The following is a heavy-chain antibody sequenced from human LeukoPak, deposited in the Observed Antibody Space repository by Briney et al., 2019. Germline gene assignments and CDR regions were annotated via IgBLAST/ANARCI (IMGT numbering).Heavy chain of an antibody. D-gene: IGHD6-13*01. CDR3: AREPTYSSSWYTTCDY. Sequence: PGGSLRLSCAASGFTFSNYNMNWVRQARGKGGEGGAYITFSRSNIYYADSVKGRFTISRDNAKTSLYLQMHSLRAEDTAVYYCAREPTYSSSWYTTCDYWGQGTLVTVSS. J-gene: IGHJ4*02. CDR2: ITFSRSNI. CDR1: GFTFSNYN. V-gene: IGHV3-48*01.